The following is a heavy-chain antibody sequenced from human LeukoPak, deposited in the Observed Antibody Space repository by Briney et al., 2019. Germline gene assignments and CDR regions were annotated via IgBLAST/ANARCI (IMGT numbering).Heavy chain of an antibody. Sequence: SETLSITCAVYGGSFSGYYWSWIRQPPGKGLEWIGDINHSGSTNYNPSLKSRVTISVDTSKNQFSLKLSSVTAADTAVYYCARRGGYGYCSSTSCPVDYWGQGTLVTVSS. CDR3: ARRGGYGYCSSTSCPVDY. J-gene: IGHJ4*02. CDR2: INHSGST. V-gene: IGHV4-34*01. D-gene: IGHD2-2*03. CDR1: GGSFSGYY.